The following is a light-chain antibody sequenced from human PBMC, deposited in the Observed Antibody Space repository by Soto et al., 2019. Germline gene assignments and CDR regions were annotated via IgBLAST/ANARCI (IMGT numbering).Light chain of an antibody. CDR1: QSVSSY. V-gene: IGKV3-11*01. J-gene: IGKJ5*01. CDR3: QQRSNWPPIT. CDR2: DAS. Sequence: EIVLTQSPAPLSLSPGERATLSCSASQSVSSYLAWYQQKPGQAPRLLIYDASNRATGIPARFSGSGSGTDFTLTISGLEPEDFAVYYCQQRSNWPPITFGQGTRLEIK.